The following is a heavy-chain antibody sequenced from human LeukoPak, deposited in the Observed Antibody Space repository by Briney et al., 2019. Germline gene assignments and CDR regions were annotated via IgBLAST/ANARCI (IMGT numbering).Heavy chain of an antibody. CDR1: GFTFSSYS. D-gene: IGHD3-10*02. Sequence: GGSLRLSCAASGFTFSSYSMSWVRQAPGKGPEWVANIKKDGSEKYYVDSVKGRFTISRDNAKNSLYLQMNSLRAEDTAVYYCAELGITMIGGVWGKGTTVTISS. J-gene: IGHJ6*04. CDR2: IKKDGSEK. CDR3: AELGITMIGGV. V-gene: IGHV3-7*01.